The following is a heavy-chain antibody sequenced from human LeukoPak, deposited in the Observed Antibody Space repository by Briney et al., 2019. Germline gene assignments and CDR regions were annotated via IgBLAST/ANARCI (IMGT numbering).Heavy chain of an antibody. J-gene: IGHJ4*02. D-gene: IGHD2-15*01. CDR3: ASTHCSDGSCYWSSLDY. CDR1: GYTFTNYG. CDR2: INPNNGNT. V-gene: IGHV1-18*01. Sequence: ASVKVSYKASGYTFTNYGISWVRQAPGQGLEWMGRINPNNGNTNYAQKLQGRVTMTTDTSTSTAYMELRSLRSDDTAVYYCASTHCSDGSCYWSSLDYWGQGTLVTVSS.